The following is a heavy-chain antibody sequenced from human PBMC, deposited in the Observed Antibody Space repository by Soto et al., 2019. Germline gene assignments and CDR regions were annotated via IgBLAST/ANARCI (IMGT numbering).Heavy chain of an antibody. CDR1: GGTFSSYA. CDR3: ASKGVTTVTTNYYYGMDV. D-gene: IGHD4-17*01. J-gene: IGHJ6*02. CDR2: IIPIFGTA. Sequence: SVKVSCKASGGTFSSYAISWVRQAPGQGLEWMGGIIPIFGTANYAQKFQGRVTITADESTSTAYMELSSLRSEDTAVYYCASKGVTTVTTNYYYGMDVWGQGTTVTVSS. V-gene: IGHV1-69*13.